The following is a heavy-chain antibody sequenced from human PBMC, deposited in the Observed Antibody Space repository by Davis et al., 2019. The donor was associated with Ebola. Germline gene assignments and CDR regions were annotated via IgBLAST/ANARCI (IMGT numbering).Heavy chain of an antibody. CDR3: ASSGDGNMWYRFFDY. Sequence: PSETLSLTCTVSGGSISSSYWSWIRQTPGKGLEWIGHIYYSGVIKYSPSLRSRVTISMDSSKSQFSLNLTSMTAADTAVYFCASSGDGNMWYRFFDYWGQGTLVTVSS. J-gene: IGHJ4*02. CDR2: IYYSGVI. V-gene: IGHV4-59*08. CDR1: GGSISSSY. D-gene: IGHD5-24*01.